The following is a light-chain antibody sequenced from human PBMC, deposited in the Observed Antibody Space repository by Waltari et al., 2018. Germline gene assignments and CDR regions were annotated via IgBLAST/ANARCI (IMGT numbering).Light chain of an antibody. Sequence: QSVLTQPPSVSAAPGQKVTISCSGSNSNIGNNYVSWYQQLPGKAPKLFISEKNKQPSGLPARVAGSKSGTSATLGITGLQTGDEADYYCGTWDSSLGDWVFGGGTKVTVL. V-gene: IGLV1-51*02. CDR1: NSNIGNNY. J-gene: IGLJ3*02. CDR3: GTWDSSLGDWV. CDR2: EKN.